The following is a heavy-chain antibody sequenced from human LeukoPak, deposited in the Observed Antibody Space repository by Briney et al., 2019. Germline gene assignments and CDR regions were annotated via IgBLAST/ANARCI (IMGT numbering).Heavy chain of an antibody. Sequence: GGSLRLSCAASEFSVSSNYMTWVRQAPGKGLECVSIIYSGGTSYYADSVRGRFTISRDNSKNTLYLQMDRLRVEDTAVYYCARKSDSLMLRGGDCWGQGTLVTVSS. D-gene: IGHD3-10*01. CDR2: IYSGGTS. V-gene: IGHV3-66*01. CDR1: EFSVSSNY. J-gene: IGHJ4*02. CDR3: ARKSDSLMLRGGDC.